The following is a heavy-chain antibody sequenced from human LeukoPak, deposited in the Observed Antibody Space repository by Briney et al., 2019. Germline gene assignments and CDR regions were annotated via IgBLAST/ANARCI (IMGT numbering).Heavy chain of an antibody. CDR1: GYTFTSYD. J-gene: IGHJ1*01. Sequence: ASVKVSCKASGYTFTSYDINLVRQATGQGLEWMGWMNPNSGNTGYAQKFQGRVTMTRHTSISTAYMELSSLRSEDTAVYYCARDSPARGDPPPHWGQGTLVTVSS. CDR2: MNPNSGNT. CDR3: ARDSPARGDPPPH. D-gene: IGHD3-10*01. V-gene: IGHV1-8*01.